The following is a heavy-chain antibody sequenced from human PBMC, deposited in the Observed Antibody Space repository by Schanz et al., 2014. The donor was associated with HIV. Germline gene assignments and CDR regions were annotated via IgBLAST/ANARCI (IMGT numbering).Heavy chain of an antibody. CDR1: GFTLSSYT. V-gene: IGHV3-21*01. CDR2: ISTSGYI. J-gene: IGHJ6*02. CDR3: ARDLTGYFTMDA. Sequence: EVQLVESGGGLVQPGRSLRLSCAASGFTLSSYTMTWVRQAPGKGLEWVSSISTSGYIYYADSVKGRFSISRDSAKNALYLQMNSLRGDDTAVYSCARDLTGYFTMDAWGQGTTVTVYS. D-gene: IGHD5-18*01.